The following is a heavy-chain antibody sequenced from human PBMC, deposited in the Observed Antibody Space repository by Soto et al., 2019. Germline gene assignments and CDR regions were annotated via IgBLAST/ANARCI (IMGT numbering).Heavy chain of an antibody. CDR3: TRGPPRVQWFDP. CDR1: GGAVSSGTYY. Sequence: SETLSLTCTVSGGAVSSGTYYWIWIRQPPGKGLEWIGHIYFTGSTNYNPSLKSRVTMSLDTSRNQFSLKLSSVTAADTAVYYCTRGPPRVQWFDPWGLGTLVTVSS. V-gene: IGHV4-61*01. CDR2: IYFTGST. J-gene: IGHJ5*02.